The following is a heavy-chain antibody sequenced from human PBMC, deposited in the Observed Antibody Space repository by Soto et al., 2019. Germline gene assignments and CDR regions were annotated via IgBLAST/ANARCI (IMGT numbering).Heavy chain of an antibody. CDR3: ARVGPWVPYYYDSSPYTFENWFDP. Sequence: PSETLSLTCAVSGYSISSGYYWCFLRQPPGKGLECIGSVYHGGSTYYNPSLNSRVTLSIDMTNNHVSLILNSVTAADTAVYYCARVGPWVPYYYDSSPYTFENWFDPWGQGTLVTVSS. J-gene: IGHJ5*02. CDR2: VYHGGST. CDR1: GYSISSGYY. D-gene: IGHD3-22*01. V-gene: IGHV4-38-2*01.